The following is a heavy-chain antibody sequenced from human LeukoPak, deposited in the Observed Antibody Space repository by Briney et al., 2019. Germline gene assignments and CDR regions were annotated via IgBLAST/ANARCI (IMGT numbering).Heavy chain of an antibody. CDR1: GFTFSSYW. CDR2: INTDGSST. Sequence: GGSLRLSCAASGFTFSSYWVHWVRQAPGKGLVWVSRINTDGSSTSYADSVKGRFTISRDNAKNTLYLQMNSLRAEDTAVYCCARPVDFWSGYYVYWGQGTLVTVSS. D-gene: IGHD3-3*01. J-gene: IGHJ4*02. CDR3: ARPVDFWSGYYVY. V-gene: IGHV3-74*01.